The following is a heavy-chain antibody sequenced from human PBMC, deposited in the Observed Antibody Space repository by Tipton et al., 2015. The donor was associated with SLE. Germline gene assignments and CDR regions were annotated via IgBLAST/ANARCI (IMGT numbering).Heavy chain of an antibody. Sequence: SLRLSCVASGFTFRSYDMHWVRSTGKGLEWISLIYSGGTTYYADSVKGRFIISRDYSKNTLYLQINSLRAEDTAVYYCARTLAHQGSFEIWGQGTMVTVSS. D-gene: IGHD2-2*01. CDR2: IYSGGTT. J-gene: IGHJ3*02. CDR3: ARTLAHQGSFEI. V-gene: IGHV3-53*01. CDR1: GFTFRSYD.